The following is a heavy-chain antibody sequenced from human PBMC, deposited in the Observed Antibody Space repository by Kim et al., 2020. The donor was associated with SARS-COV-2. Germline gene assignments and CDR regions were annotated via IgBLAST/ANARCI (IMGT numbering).Heavy chain of an antibody. CDR2: IYYSGST. Sequence: SETLSLTCTVSGGSISSYYWSWIRQPPGKGLEWIGYIYYSGSTNYNPSLKSRVTISVDTSKNQFSLKLSSVTAADTAVYYCARAGLGATAFDIWGQGTMVTVSS. CDR3: ARAGLGATAFDI. V-gene: IGHV4-59*01. D-gene: IGHD1-26*01. J-gene: IGHJ3*02. CDR1: GGSISSYY.